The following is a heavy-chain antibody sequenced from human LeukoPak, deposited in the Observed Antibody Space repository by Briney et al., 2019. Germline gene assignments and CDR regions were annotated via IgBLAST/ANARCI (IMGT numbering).Heavy chain of an antibody. V-gene: IGHV4-59*01. J-gene: IGHJ4*02. CDR2: IYYSGST. CDR1: GGSISSYY. Sequence: PSETLSLTCTVSGGSISSYYWSWIRQPPGKGLEWIGYIYYSGSTNYNSSLKSRVTISVDTSKNQFSLKLSSVTAADTAVYYCARDSRRDSSGYSIDYWGQGTLVTVSS. CDR3: ARDSRRDSSGYSIDY. D-gene: IGHD3-22*01.